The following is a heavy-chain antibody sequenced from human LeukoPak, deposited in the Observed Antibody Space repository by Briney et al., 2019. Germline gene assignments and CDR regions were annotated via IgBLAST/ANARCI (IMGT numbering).Heavy chain of an antibody. J-gene: IGHJ6*03. V-gene: IGHV4-39*07. D-gene: IGHD3-10*01. CDR3: ARDHTMVRGVTNAGHYYYYMDV. Sequence: PSETLSLTCTVSGGSISSSSYYWGWIRQPPGKGLEWIGSIYYSGSTYYNPSLKSRVTMSVDTSKNQFSLKLSSVTAADTAVYYCARDHTMVRGVTNAGHYYYYMDVWGKGTTVTISS. CDR1: GGSISSSSYY. CDR2: IYYSGST.